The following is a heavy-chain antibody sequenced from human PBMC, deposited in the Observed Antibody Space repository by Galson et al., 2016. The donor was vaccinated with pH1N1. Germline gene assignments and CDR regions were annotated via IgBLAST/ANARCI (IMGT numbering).Heavy chain of an antibody. D-gene: IGHD1-14*01. CDR3: ARVNHYYYYGMDV. V-gene: IGHV3-48*01. J-gene: IGHJ6*02. Sequence: SLRLSCAASGFTFSGYSMNWVRQAPGKGLEWVSYISSSSSTIYYAGSVKGRFTISRDNAKNSLYLQMNSLRAEDTAVYYCARVNHYYYYGMDVWGQGTTVTVSS. CDR1: GFTFSGYS. CDR2: ISSSSSTI.